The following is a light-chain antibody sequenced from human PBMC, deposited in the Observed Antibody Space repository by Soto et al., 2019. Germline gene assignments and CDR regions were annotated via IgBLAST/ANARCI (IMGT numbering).Light chain of an antibody. J-gene: IGLJ3*02. CDR3: SSYASSSTLVL. Sequence: QPVLTQPASVSGSPGQSITISCTGTSSDVGGYNHVSWYQQHPGKAPKLMIFDVSNRPSGVSNRFSGSKSGNTASLTISGLQAEDEADYYCSSYASSSTLVLFGGGTKLTVL. V-gene: IGLV2-14*01. CDR1: SSDVGGYNH. CDR2: DVS.